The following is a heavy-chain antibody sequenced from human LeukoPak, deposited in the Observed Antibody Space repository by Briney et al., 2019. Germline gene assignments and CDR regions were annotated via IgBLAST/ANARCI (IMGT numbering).Heavy chain of an antibody. V-gene: IGHV3-20*04. D-gene: IGHD4-11*01. Sequence: GGSLRLSCAASGFTFDDYGMSWVRQGAGKGLEWVSGINWNGGSTGYADSVRGRFTISRDNAKNSLYLQMNSLRAEDTALYYCARDGKDYTYIDYWGQGTLVTVSS. CDR2: INWNGGST. CDR3: ARDGKDYTYIDY. J-gene: IGHJ4*02. CDR1: GFTFDDYG.